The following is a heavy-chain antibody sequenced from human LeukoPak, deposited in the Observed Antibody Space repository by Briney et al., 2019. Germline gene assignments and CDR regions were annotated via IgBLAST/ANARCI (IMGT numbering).Heavy chain of an antibody. CDR3: ARRFLDYYDSSGYPTHWFDP. J-gene: IGHJ5*02. Sequence: PSETLSLTCTVSGGSISSSSYYWGWIRQPPGKGLEWIGSIYYSGSTYYNPSLKSRVTISVDTSKNQFSLKLSSVTAADTAVYYCARRFLDYYDSSGYPTHWFDPWGQGTLVTVSS. CDR2: IYYSGST. D-gene: IGHD3-22*01. CDR1: GGSISSSSYY. V-gene: IGHV4-39*01.